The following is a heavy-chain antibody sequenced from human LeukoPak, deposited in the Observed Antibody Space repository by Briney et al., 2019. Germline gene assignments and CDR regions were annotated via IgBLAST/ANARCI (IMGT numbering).Heavy chain of an antibody. V-gene: IGHV3-30-3*01. J-gene: IGHJ4*02. D-gene: IGHD2-15*01. CDR2: ISYDGSNK. CDR3: ARDRDVVVVAATLDY. CDR1: GFTFSSYA. Sequence: GRSLRLSCAASGFTFSSYAMHWVRQAPDKGLEWVAVISYDGSNKYYADSVKGRFTISRDNSKNTLYLQMNSLRAEDTAVYYCARDRDVVVVAATLDYWGQGTLVTVSS.